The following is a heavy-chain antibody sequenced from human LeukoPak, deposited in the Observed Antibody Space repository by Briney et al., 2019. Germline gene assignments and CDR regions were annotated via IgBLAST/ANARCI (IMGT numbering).Heavy chain of an antibody. CDR1: GYTFTSYD. D-gene: IGHD1-14*01. CDR3: ARGLRRHNWFDP. V-gene: IGHV1-8*01. J-gene: IGHJ5*02. Sequence: ASAKVSCKASGYTFTSYDINWVRQATGQGLEWMGWMNPNSGNTGYAQKFQGRVTMTRNTSISTAYMELSSLRSEDTAVYYCARGLRRHNWFDPWGQGTLVTVSS. CDR2: MNPNSGNT.